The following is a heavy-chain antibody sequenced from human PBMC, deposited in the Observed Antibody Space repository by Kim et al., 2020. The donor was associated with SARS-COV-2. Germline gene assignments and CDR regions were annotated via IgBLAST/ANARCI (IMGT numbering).Heavy chain of an antibody. Sequence: SETLSLTCTVSGGSINSSAYYRSPYDWARIRQPPGGGLEGGGKISYNGGTWYNPSLKRRVTISVDTSKNQFSLTRNSMTAADTTVYFGAMSSDYSDQSLFDPWRQGTLVPVSS. CDR1: GGSINSSAYY. D-gene: IGHD4-17*01. V-gene: IGHV4-39*07. CDR3: AMSSDYSDQSLFDP. J-gene: IGHJ5*02. CDR2: ISYNGGT.